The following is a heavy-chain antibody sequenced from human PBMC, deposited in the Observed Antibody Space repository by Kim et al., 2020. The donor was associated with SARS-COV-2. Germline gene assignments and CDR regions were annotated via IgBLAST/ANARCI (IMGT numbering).Heavy chain of an antibody. Sequence: RYSPSFQGQVTISADKSISTAYLQWSSLKASDTAMYYCARQDTSLVPLDYWGQGTLVTVSS. D-gene: IGHD5-18*01. CDR3: ARQDTSLVPLDY. V-gene: IGHV5-51*01. J-gene: IGHJ4*02.